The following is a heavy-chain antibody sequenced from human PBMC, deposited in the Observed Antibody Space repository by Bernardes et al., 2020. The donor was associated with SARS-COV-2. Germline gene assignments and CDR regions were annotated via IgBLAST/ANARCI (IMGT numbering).Heavy chain of an antibody. CDR1: GFPVISNY. V-gene: IGHV3-66*02. CDR3: ASVRFSYFTSSVDV. CDR2: IYSAGVT. D-gene: IGHD3-3*01. Sequence: GGSLRLSCAASGFPVISNYMTWVRQAPGKGLEFVSVIYSAGVTSYTDSVRGRFTISRDKSKNTVFLQMNSLRPEDTAVYYCASVRFSYFTSSVDVWGQGTTVTVSS. J-gene: IGHJ6*02.